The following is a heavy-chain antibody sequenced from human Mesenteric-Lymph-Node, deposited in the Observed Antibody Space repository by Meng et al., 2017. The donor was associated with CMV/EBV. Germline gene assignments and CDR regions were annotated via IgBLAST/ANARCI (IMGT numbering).Heavy chain of an antibody. CDR1: GGSISSSSYY. D-gene: IGHD3-16*01. CDR2: IYYSGST. V-gene: IGHV4-39*07. Sequence: SETLSLTCTVSGGSISSSSYYWGWIRQPPGKGLEWIGSIYYSGSTYYNPSLKSRVTISVDMSRNQVSLNLRSVTTADAAVYYCARSCVLGYCSTTSGGAFDPWGQGTLVTVSS. J-gene: IGHJ5*02. CDR3: ARSCVLGYCSTTSGGAFDP.